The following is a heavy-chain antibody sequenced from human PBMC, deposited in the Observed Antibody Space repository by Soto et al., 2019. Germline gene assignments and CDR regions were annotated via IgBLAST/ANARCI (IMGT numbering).Heavy chain of an antibody. D-gene: IGHD6-13*01. CDR2: INPLPTSGST. Sequence: QVQLVQSGAEVKKPGASVKVSCKASGYIFTNYYIHWVRQAPGQGLEWMAIINPLPTSGSTNYAQKFQGRVTVTTDTSTSTVYLELSSLRSDDTAVYYCARHLAAAAYCGQRTLVTVSS. CDR3: ARHLAAAAY. J-gene: IGHJ4*02. V-gene: IGHV1-46*01. CDR1: GYIFTNYY.